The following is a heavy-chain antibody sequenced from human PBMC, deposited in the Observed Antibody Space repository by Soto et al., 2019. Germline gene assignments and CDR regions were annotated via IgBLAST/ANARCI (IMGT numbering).Heavy chain of an antibody. CDR3: ARDRAFWSGTHDAFDV. CDR2: ISYDGSNK. D-gene: IGHD3-3*01. V-gene: IGHV3-30*03. Sequence: QVQLVESGGGVVQPERSLRLSCVASEFSFSSYGMHWVRQAPGKGLEWLSVISYDGSNKYYSDSMKGRFTISRDNSKNTLYLEMNNLRRADTAVYYCARDRAFWSGTHDAFDVWGQGTMVTVSS. J-gene: IGHJ3*01. CDR1: EFSFSSYG.